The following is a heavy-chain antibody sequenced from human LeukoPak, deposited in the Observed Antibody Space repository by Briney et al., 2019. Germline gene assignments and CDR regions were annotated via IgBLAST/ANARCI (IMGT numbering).Heavy chain of an antibody. J-gene: IGHJ4*02. Sequence: ASVKVSCKASGYTFTGNNIHWVRQAPGQGLEWMGWINPNSGATEYAQKFQGRVSMTRDSSLSTAYMELSRLTSDDTAVYYCARGGGISWFDYWGQRTLVTVSS. CDR3: ARGGGISWFDY. D-gene: IGHD6-25*01. CDR1: GYTFTGNN. CDR2: INPNSGAT. V-gene: IGHV1-2*02.